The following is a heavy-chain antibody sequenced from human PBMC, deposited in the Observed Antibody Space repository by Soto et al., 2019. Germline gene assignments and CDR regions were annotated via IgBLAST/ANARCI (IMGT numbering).Heavy chain of an antibody. CDR1: GASISGFY. D-gene: IGHD3-3*01. J-gene: IGHJ5*02. CDR2: IYSSGST. V-gene: IGHV4-4*07. CDR3: ARGQRFSDWFDP. Sequence: SETLSLTCTVSGASISGFYWSWIRQSAGGGLEWIGRIYSSGSTNYNPSLKSRVTISLDTSMNHFSLRLSSVTAADTAVYYCARGQRFSDWFDPWGQGTLVTVS.